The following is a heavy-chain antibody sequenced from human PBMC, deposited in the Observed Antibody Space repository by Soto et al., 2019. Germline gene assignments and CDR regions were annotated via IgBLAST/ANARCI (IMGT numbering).Heavy chain of an antibody. Sequence: SETLSLTCTVSGGSLSSYYWTWLRQPAGKGLEWIGRVYSSGGTHYNPSLKSRVTLSLDTSKNQFSLRLLSVTDADTAVYYCARGQRFSDWFDPWGQGTLVTVSS. CDR2: VYSSGGT. CDR3: ARGQRFSDWFDP. V-gene: IGHV4-4*07. J-gene: IGHJ5*02. D-gene: IGHD3-3*01. CDR1: GGSLSSYY.